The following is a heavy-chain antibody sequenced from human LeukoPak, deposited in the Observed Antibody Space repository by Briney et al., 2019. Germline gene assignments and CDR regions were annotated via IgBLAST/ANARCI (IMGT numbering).Heavy chain of an antibody. Sequence: GSSVNVSCKASGGTFGSYAISWVRQAPGQGLEWMGRIIPIFGTANYAQKFQGRVTITADESTSTAYMELSSLRSEDTAVYYCARVYYDSSGYPHAEYFQHWGQGTLVTVSS. CDR3: ARVYYDSSGYPHAEYFQH. CDR1: GGTFGSYA. CDR2: IIPIFGTA. V-gene: IGHV1-69*15. J-gene: IGHJ1*01. D-gene: IGHD3-22*01.